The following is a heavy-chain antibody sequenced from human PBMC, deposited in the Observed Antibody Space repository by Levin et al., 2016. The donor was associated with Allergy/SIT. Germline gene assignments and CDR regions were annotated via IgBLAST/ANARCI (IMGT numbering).Heavy chain of an antibody. D-gene: IGHD1-14*01. J-gene: IGHJ4*02. CDR3: ANSETGGY. Sequence: VRQAPGKGLEWVAVISYDGSNKYYADSVKGRFTISRDNSKNTLYLQMNSLRAEDTAVYYCANSETGGYWGQGTLVTVSS. V-gene: IGHV3-30*18. CDR2: ISYDGSNK.